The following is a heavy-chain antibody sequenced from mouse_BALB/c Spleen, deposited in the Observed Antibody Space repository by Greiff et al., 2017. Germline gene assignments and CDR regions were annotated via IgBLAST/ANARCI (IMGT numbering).Heavy chain of an antibody. D-gene: IGHD2-4*01. J-gene: IGHJ4*01. CDR3: ASLYYDYDDAMDY. CDR1: GFSLTSYG. Sequence: VQLVESGPGLVAPSQSLSITCTVSGFSLTSYGVHWVRQPPGKGLEWLGVIWAGGSTNYNSALMSRLSISKDNSKSQVFLKMNSLQTDDTAMYYCASLYYDYDDAMDYWGQGTSVTVSS. CDR2: IWAGGST. V-gene: IGHV2-9*02.